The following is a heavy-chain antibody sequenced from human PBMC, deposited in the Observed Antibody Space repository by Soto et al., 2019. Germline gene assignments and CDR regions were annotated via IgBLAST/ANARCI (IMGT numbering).Heavy chain of an antibody. CDR1: GDSVSSNSAA. D-gene: IGHD4-17*01. CDR2: TYYRSKWYN. V-gene: IGHV6-1*01. Sequence: SQTLSLTCAISGDSVSSNSAAWNWIRQSPSRGLGWLGRTYYRSKWYNDYAVSVKSRITINPDTSTSTAYMELRSLRSDDTAVYYCARDAWRIWRSDDYGDLNYYMDVWGKGTTVTVSS. CDR3: ARDAWRIWRSDDYGDLNYYMDV. J-gene: IGHJ6*03.